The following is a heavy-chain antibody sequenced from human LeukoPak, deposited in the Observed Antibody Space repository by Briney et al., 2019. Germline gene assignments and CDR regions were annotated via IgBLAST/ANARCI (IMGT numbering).Heavy chain of an antibody. Sequence: GGSLRLACAASGFTFSSYAMSWVRQAPGKGREWGSAISGSGGSTYYADSVKRSLTISRDNSKNTLYLQMNSLRAEDTAVYYCAKDSPGIAAAWDYWGQGTLVSVSS. J-gene: IGHJ4*02. CDR2: ISGSGGST. CDR1: GFTFSSYA. D-gene: IGHD6-13*01. CDR3: AKDSPGIAAAWDY. V-gene: IGHV3-23*01.